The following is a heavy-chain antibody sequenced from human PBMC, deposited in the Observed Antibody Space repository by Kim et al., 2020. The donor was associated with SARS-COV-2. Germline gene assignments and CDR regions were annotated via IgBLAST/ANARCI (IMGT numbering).Heavy chain of an antibody. CDR1: GFTFSSYG. D-gene: IGHD3-22*01. Sequence: GGSLRLSCAASGFTFSSYGMHWVRQAPGKGLEWVAVISYDGSNKYYADSVKGRFTISRDNSKNTLYLQMNSLRAEDTAVYYCARDLGYYDSSGYYGSPQYYYYGMDVWGQGTTVTVSS. V-gene: IGHV3-33*05. CDR3: ARDLGYYDSSGYYGSPQYYYYGMDV. J-gene: IGHJ6*02. CDR2: ISYDGSNK.